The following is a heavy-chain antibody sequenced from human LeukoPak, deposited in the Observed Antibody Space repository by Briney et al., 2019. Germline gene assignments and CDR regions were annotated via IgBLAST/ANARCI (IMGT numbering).Heavy chain of an antibody. CDR1: GFTFHNNG. V-gene: IGHV3-23*01. CDR3: ARDRGYFDY. CDR2: ISGSSRST. Sequence: GGSLRLSCAASGFTFHNNGMSWVRQAPGKGLEWVSAISGSSRSTYHAESVKGRFTISRDNSKNSLFLQMNSLRVEDTAVYYCARDRGYFDYWGQGTLVSVSS. J-gene: IGHJ4*03.